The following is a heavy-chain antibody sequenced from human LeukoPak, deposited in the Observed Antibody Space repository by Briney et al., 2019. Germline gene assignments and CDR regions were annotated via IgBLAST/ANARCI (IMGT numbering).Heavy chain of an antibody. Sequence: SETLSLTCSVSGDSIRNYYWNWVRQPPGKSLEWIGYTHHSGKTYYNPSLKSRVSTSVDTSKNQFSLKLSFVTAADTAIYYCAKWGEALRAFDVWGQGTMVTVSS. CDR1: GDSIRNYY. D-gene: IGHD3-10*01. V-gene: IGHV4-59*08. CDR3: AKWGEALRAFDV. J-gene: IGHJ3*01. CDR2: THHSGKT.